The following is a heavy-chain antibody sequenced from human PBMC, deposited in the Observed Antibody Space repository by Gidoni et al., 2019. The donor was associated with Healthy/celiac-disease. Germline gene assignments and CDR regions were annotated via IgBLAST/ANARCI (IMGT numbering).Heavy chain of an antibody. CDR3: ARHGGDSDFIVVVPTYYYMDV. Sequence: QLQLQESGPGLVKPSETLSLTCTVSGGSIRSSSYDWGWIRQPPGKGLEWIGSIYYSGSTYYHPSLKIRVTISVDTSKNQFSLKLSSVTAADTAVYYCARHGGDSDFIVVVPTYYYMDVLGKGTTVTVSS. V-gene: IGHV4-39*01. CDR2: IYYSGST. J-gene: IGHJ6*03. D-gene: IGHD2-2*01. CDR1: GGSIRSSSYD.